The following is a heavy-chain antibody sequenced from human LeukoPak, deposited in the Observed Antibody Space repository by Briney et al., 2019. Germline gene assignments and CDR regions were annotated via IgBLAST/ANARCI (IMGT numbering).Heavy chain of an antibody. V-gene: IGHV4-30-4*02. J-gene: IGHJ4*02. CDR2: TYYSGST. Sequence: PSDTLSLTCTVSGGSIGSGDYYWSWIRQPPGKGLEGIGYTYYSGSTYYNPSLKSRVTISVDTSNNQFSLKLSSVTAAATAVYYCATELYDFWTGHGNYFDYWGQGTLVTVSS. D-gene: IGHD3-3*01. CDR3: ATELYDFWTGHGNYFDY. CDR1: GGSIGSGDYY.